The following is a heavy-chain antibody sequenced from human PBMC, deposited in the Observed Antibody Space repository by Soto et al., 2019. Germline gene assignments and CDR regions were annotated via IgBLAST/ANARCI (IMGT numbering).Heavy chain of an antibody. CDR1: GFTFSSYA. J-gene: IGHJ6*03. V-gene: IGHV3-23*01. CDR2: ISGSGGST. CDR3: ARAEDIVVVVAANPHYYYYMDV. D-gene: IGHD2-15*01. Sequence: GGSLRLSCAASGFTFSSYAMSWVRQAPGKGLEWVSAISGSGGSTYYADSVKGRFTISRDNSKNTLYLKMNSLRAEDTAVYYCARAEDIVVVVAANPHYYYYMDVWGKGTTVTVSS.